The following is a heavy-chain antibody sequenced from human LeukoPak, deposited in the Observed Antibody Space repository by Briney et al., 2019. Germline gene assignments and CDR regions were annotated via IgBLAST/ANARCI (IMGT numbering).Heavy chain of an antibody. CDR3: ARETMAGHFDY. CDR2: IYYSGTT. D-gene: IGHD6-19*01. V-gene: IGHV4-30-4*01. Sequence: SETLSLTCTVSGGSTGSGDYFWSWIRQPPGKGLEWIGYIYYSGTTYYNPSLKSRVTISVDTSKNQFSLNLSSVTAADTAVYFCARETMAGHFDYWGQGTLVTVSS. J-gene: IGHJ4*02. CDR1: GGSTGSGDYF.